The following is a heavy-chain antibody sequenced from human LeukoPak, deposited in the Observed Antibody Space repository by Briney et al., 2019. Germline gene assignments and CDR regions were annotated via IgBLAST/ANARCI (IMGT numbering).Heavy chain of an antibody. J-gene: IGHJ4*02. CDR3: ARDVEQQLVRAVDY. Sequence: ASVKVSCKVSGYTFTSYGISWVRRAPGQGLEWMGWISAYNGNTNYAQKLQGRVTMTTDTSTSTAYMELRSLRSDDTAVYYCARDVEQQLVRAVDYWGQGTLVTVSS. D-gene: IGHD6-13*01. CDR2: ISAYNGNT. V-gene: IGHV1-18*01. CDR1: GYTFTSYG.